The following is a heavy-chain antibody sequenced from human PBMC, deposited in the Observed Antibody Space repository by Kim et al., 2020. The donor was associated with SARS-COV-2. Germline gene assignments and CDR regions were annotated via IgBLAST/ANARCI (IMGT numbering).Heavy chain of an antibody. D-gene: IGHD1-26*01. CDR2: ISYDGSNK. Sequence: GGSLRLSCAASGFTFNTYGMHWVRQAPGKGLELVAVISYDGSNKYYVDSVKGRFTISRDNSKNTLYLQMNSLRIEDTAIYYCARSFSWSYFGYGYWGQGTLVTVSS. V-gene: IGHV3-30*03. CDR1: GFTFNTYG. J-gene: IGHJ4*02. CDR3: ARSFSWSYFGYGY.